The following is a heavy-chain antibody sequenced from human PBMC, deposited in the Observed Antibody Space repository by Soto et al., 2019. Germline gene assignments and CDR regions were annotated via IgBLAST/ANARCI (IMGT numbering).Heavy chain of an antibody. CDR1: GYTFTSYA. Sequence: ASVKVSCKAAGYTFTSYAMHWVRQAPGQRLEWMGWINAGNGNTKYSQKFQGRVTITRDTSASTAYMELSSLRSEDTAVYYCARGGDYYDSSGYYRDAFDIWGQGTMVTVSS. CDR3: ARGGDYYDSSGYYRDAFDI. D-gene: IGHD3-22*01. CDR2: INAGNGNT. V-gene: IGHV1-3*01. J-gene: IGHJ3*02.